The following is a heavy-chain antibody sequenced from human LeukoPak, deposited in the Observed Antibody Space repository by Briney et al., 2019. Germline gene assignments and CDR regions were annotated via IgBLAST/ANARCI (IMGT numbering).Heavy chain of an antibody. CDR3: ATEVSRGYSSSWYWFDP. CDR1: GYTLTELS. J-gene: IGHJ5*02. CDR2: FDPEDGET. D-gene: IGHD6-13*01. Sequence: GSVKVSCKVSGYTLTELSMHWVRQAPGKGLEWMGGFDPEDGETIYAQKFQGRVTMTEDTSTDTAYMELSSLRSEDTAVYYCATEVSRGYSSSWYWFDPWGQGTLVTVSS. V-gene: IGHV1-24*01.